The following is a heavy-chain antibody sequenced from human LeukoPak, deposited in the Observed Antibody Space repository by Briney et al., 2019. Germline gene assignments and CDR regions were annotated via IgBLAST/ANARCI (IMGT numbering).Heavy chain of an antibody. CDR2: ISRGSDYI. Sequence: PGGSLRLSCAASGFTFRSYSMKWVRQAPGKGLEWVSSISRGSDYIYYADSVKGRFTISRDNAKNSLYLQMNSLRPEDTAVYYCAKDGDLLTLYYFHYWGQGTLVTVSS. CDR1: GFTFRSYS. D-gene: IGHD2-15*01. V-gene: IGHV3-21*01. CDR3: AKDGDLLTLYYFHY. J-gene: IGHJ4*02.